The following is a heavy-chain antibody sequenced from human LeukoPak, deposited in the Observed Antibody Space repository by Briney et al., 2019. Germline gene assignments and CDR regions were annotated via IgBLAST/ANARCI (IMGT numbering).Heavy chain of an antibody. CDR1: GGSISSYY. D-gene: IGHD4-17*01. Sequence: SETLSLTCTVSGGSISSYYWSWIRQPPGKGLEWIGYIYYSGSTNYNPSLKSRVTISVDTSKNQFSLKLSSVTAADTAVYYCARVGHDYGDYDYYYYMDVWGKGTTVTVSS. V-gene: IGHV4-59*01. CDR2: IYYSGST. CDR3: ARVGHDYGDYDYYYYMDV. J-gene: IGHJ6*03.